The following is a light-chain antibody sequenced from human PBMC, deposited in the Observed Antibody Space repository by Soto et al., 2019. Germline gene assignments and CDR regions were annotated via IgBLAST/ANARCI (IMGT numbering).Light chain of an antibody. Sequence: QSALTQPASVSGSPGQSITISFTGTRSDVGGYNYVFWYQQHPGKAPKLMIYEVSNRPSWVSNRFSGSKSGNTASLTISGLQAEDEADYYCSSYTSSSTYVFGTGTKVTVL. J-gene: IGLJ1*01. CDR2: EVS. CDR1: RSDVGGYNY. CDR3: SSYTSSSTYV. V-gene: IGLV2-14*01.